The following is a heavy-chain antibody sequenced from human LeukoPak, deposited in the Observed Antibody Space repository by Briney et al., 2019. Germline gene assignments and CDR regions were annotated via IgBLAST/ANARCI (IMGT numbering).Heavy chain of an antibody. D-gene: IGHD5-24*01. CDR2: IIPIFGTA. CDR3: AREGGMATTAYYYYGMDV. J-gene: IGHJ6*02. Sequence: SVTVSCKASGGTFSSYAISWVRQAPGQGLEWMGGIIPIFGTANYAQKFQGRVTITADESTSTAYMELSSLRSEDTAVYYCAREGGMATTAYYYYGMDVWGQGTTVTVSS. CDR1: GGTFSSYA. V-gene: IGHV1-69*13.